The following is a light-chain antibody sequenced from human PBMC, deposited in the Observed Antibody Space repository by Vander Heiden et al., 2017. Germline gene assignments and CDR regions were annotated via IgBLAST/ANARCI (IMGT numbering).Light chain of an antibody. J-gene: IGLJ3*02. Sequence: VTISCSGGSSNIGHNSVSWYQQLPGTAPKLLIYDNNKRPSGITDRFSGSKSGTSATLAITGLQTGDEAGYYCGAWDSSLSGDLFGGGTKLTVL. CDR2: DNN. V-gene: IGLV1-51*01. CDR3: GAWDSSLSGDL. CDR1: SSNIGHNS.